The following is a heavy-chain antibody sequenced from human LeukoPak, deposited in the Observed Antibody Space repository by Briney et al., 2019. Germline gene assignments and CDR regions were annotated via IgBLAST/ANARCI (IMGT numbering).Heavy chain of an antibody. J-gene: IGHJ4*02. D-gene: IGHD3-22*01. Sequence: SETLSLTCTVSGGSISSSSYYWGWIRQPPGKGLEWIGSIYYSGSTYYNPSLKSRVTISVDTSKNQFSLKLSSVTAADTAVYYCARLPEKNSIVANTYYYDSSVMIDYWGQGTLVTVSS. V-gene: IGHV4-39*01. CDR3: ARLPEKNSIVANTYYYDSSVMIDY. CDR2: IYYSGST. CDR1: GGSISSSSYY.